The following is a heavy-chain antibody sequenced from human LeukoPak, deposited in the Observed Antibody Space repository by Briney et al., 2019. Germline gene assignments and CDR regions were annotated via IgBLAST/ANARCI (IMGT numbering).Heavy chain of an antibody. D-gene: IGHD6-13*01. Sequence: SETLSLTCTVSGGSFSGYYWSWIRQPPGKGLEWIGEINHSGSTNYNPSLKSRVTISVDTSKNQFSLKLSSVTAADTAVYYCARGYSSSWYFHYYYYMDVWGKGTTVTVSS. CDR3: ARGYSSSWYFHYYYYMDV. V-gene: IGHV4-34*01. J-gene: IGHJ6*03. CDR1: GGSFSGYY. CDR2: INHSGST.